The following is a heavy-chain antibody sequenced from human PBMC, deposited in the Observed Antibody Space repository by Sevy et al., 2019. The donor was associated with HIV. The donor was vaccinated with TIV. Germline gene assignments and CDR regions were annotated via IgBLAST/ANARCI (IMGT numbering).Heavy chain of an antibody. V-gene: IGHV3-30-3*01. CDR3: ARESGYTVNWSPGDH. J-gene: IGHJ4*02. CDR2: ISYNGGHT. Sequence: GGSLRLSCKASGLTFNSHAMYWVRQAPGKGLEWVAVISYNGGHTFYGDSVKGRFIISRDNSKNTLYLEMNSLKVEDTALYYCARESGYTVNWSPGDHWGQGTLVTVSS. CDR1: GLTFNSHA. D-gene: IGHD1-1*01.